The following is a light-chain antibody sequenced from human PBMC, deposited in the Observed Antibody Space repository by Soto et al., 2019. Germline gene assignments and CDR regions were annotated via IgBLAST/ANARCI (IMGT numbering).Light chain of an antibody. J-gene: IGKJ2*01. CDR1: HSVSSD. CDR3: HQYNNWPYT. CDR2: GAS. V-gene: IGKV3-15*01. Sequence: EIVMTQSPATLSLSPGERATLSCRASHSVSSDLAWYQQTPGQAPRLLIYGASTRATGIPARFSGSGSGTEFTLTISSLQSEDFAVYYCHQYNNWPYTFGQGTKLEIK.